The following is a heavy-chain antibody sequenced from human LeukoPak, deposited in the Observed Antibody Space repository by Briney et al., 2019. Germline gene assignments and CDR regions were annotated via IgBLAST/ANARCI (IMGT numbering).Heavy chain of an antibody. CDR2: INPNSGGT. CDR3: ARYITPAERSLDY. V-gene: IGHV1-2*02. CDR1: GYTFTGYY. Sequence: ASVKVSCKASGYTFTGYYMHWVRQAPGQGLEWMGWINPNSGGTNYAQKFQGRVTMTRDTSISTAYMELSRLRSDDTAVYYCARYITPAERSLDYWGQGTLVTVSS. D-gene: IGHD2-15*01. J-gene: IGHJ4*02.